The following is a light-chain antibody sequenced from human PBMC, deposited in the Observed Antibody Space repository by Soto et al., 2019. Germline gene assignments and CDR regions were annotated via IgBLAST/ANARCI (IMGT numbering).Light chain of an antibody. Sequence: EIVLTQSPVTLSLSPGERVTLSCRASQSVSSSYLAWYHQRPGQAPRLLIYGASRRASGIPDRFSGSGSGTDFTLTISRLEPEDFAVYYCQQYDRSWTFGQGTKVDIK. CDR3: QQYDRSWT. CDR1: QSVSSSY. CDR2: GAS. V-gene: IGKV3-20*01. J-gene: IGKJ1*01.